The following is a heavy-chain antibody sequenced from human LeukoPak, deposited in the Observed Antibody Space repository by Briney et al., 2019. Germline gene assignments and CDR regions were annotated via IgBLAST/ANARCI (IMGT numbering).Heavy chain of an antibody. CDR2: ISGYNGDT. Sequence: GASVKVSCKASGYTFTNYGISWVRQAPGQGLERMGWISGYNGDTKYAQKVQGRVTMTTDKFTSTAYMELRSLRSDDTAVYYCARCYDSGRWALDIWGQGTMVTVSS. V-gene: IGHV1-18*01. D-gene: IGHD3-10*01. CDR1: GYTFTNYG. J-gene: IGHJ3*02. CDR3: ARCYDSGRWALDI.